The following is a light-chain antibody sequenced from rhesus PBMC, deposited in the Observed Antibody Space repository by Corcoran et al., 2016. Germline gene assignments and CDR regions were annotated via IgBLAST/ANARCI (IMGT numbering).Light chain of an antibody. J-gene: IGLJ1*01. Sequence: QAALTQPRSVSGSPGQSVTISCTGTSSDIGGYNYVSWYQQHSGTAPKLMISEVTKRPSGVSDRVSGSKSGDTASLTISGLPAEDEADYYCSSYAGSNTFIFGSGTRLTVL. CDR1: SSDIGGYNY. CDR3: SSYAGSNTFI. V-gene: IGLV2-32*02. CDR2: EVT.